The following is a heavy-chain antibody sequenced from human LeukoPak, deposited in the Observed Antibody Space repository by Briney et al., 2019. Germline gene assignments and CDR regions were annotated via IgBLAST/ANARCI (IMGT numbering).Heavy chain of an antibody. J-gene: IGHJ6*03. CDR2: ISGSSDST. V-gene: IGHV3-23*01. CDR1: GYPLSSCP. D-gene: IGHD2/OR15-2a*01. Sequence: GGSQRLPRALSGYPLSSCPMIWLRQAPGKGLEWVSAISGSSDSTYYADSVKGRFTISRDNSKNTLYLQENSLRAEDTAVYYRAKPLLRYFYCYVDVWGKGTTVTVSS. CDR3: AKPLLRYFYCYVDV.